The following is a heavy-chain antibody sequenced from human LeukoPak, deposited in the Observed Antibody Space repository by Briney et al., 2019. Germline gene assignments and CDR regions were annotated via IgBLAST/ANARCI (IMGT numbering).Heavy chain of an antibody. J-gene: IGHJ3*02. CDR3: ARDRSSGWYWAFDI. CDR2: ISSSSYI. D-gene: IGHD6-19*01. CDR1: GFTFSSYS. Sequence: PGGSLGLSCAASGFTFSSYSMNWVRQAPGKGLEWVSSISSSSYIYYADSVKGQFTISRDNAKNSLYLQMNSLRAEDTAVYYCARDRSSGWYWAFDIWGQGTMVTVSS. V-gene: IGHV3-21*01.